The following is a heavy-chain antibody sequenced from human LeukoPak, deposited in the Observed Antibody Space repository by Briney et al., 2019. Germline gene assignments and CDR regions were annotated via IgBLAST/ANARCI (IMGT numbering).Heavy chain of an antibody. V-gene: IGHV3-7*01. CDR3: SRSPDY. CDR1: GFPFSGYW. J-gene: IGHJ4*02. Sequence: PGGSLRLSCAASGFPFSGYWMDWVRQAPGKGMEWVANINQDGSVQYYAASVKGRFTISRDNAKNSLYLQMNSLRAEDTAVYYCSRSPDYLGQGTLVTVSS. CDR2: INQDGSVQ.